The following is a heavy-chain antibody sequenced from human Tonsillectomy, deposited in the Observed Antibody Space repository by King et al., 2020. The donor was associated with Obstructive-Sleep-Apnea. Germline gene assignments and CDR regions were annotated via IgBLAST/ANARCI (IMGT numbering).Heavy chain of an antibody. CDR3: ATGGPDAFDF. CDR1: GITFRSYS. CDR2: ISSSTCTI. Sequence: EVQLVESGGGLVQPGGSLRLSCAASGITFRSYSMNWVRQAPGKGLEWVSYISSSTCTIYYADSVKGRFTISRDNAKNSLYLQMNSLRAEDTAVYYCATGGPDAFDFWGRGTMVTVSS. V-gene: IGHV3-48*04. J-gene: IGHJ3*01. D-gene: IGHD3-16*01.